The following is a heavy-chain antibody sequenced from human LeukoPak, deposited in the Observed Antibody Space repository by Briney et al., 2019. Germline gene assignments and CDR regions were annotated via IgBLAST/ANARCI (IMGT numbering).Heavy chain of an antibody. CDR2: IIPILGIA. CDR1: GVTFSSYA. CDR3: AREKGRGSYYGYY. J-gene: IGHJ4*02. Sequence: GASVKVSCKASGVTFSSYAISWVRQAPGQGLEWMGRIIPILGIANYAQKFQGRVTITADKSTSTAYMELSSLRSEDTAVYYCAREKGRGSYYGYYWGQGTLVTVSS. V-gene: IGHV1-69*04. D-gene: IGHD1-26*01.